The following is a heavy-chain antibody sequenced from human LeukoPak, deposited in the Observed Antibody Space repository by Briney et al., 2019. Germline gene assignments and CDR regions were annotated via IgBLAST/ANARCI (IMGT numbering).Heavy chain of an antibody. CDR2: INSDGSST. D-gene: IGHD3-10*01. V-gene: IGHV3-74*01. J-gene: IGHJ4*02. CDR3: ARVEGVLLWFGEPTGFDY. Sequence: PGGSLRLSCAASGFTFSSYWMHWVRQAPGKGLVWVSRINSDGSSTSYADSVKGRFTISRDNAKNTLYLQMNSLRAEDTAVYYCARVEGVLLWFGEPTGFDYWGQGTLVTVSS. CDR1: GFTFSSYW.